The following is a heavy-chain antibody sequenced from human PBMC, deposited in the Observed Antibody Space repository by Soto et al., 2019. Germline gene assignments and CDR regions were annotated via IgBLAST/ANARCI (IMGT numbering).Heavy chain of an antibody. CDR2: ISAYNGNT. D-gene: IGHD2-21*01. V-gene: IGHV1-18*01. CDR3: ARDQGFRVVINSNWFDP. CDR1: GYTFSRYG. J-gene: IGHJ5*02. Sequence: ASVKVSCKASGYTFSRYGIMWVRQAPGQGLEWMGWISAYNGNTNSAEKLRGRLTMTTDASTPTAYMELRGLRSDDTAIYYCARDQGFRVVINSNWFDPWGQGTLVTVSS.